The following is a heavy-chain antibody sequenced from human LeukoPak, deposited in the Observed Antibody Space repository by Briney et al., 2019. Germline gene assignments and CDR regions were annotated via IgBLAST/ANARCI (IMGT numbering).Heavy chain of an antibody. V-gene: IGHV3-66*01. Sequence: GGSLRLSCAASGFTVSSNYMSWVRQAPGKGLEWVSVIYSGGTTYYADSVKGRFTISRDNAKNSLYLQMNSLRAEDTAVYYCARALYYYGSGRWYHGMDVWGQGTTVTVSS. CDR3: ARALYYYGSGRWYHGMDV. CDR2: IYSGGTT. CDR1: GFTVSSNY. D-gene: IGHD3-10*01. J-gene: IGHJ6*02.